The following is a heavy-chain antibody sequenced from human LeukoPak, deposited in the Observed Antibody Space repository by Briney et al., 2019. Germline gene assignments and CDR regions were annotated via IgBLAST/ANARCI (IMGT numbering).Heavy chain of an antibody. CDR2: INEHGIP. J-gene: IGHJ1*01. D-gene: IGHD4-23*01. V-gene: IGHV3-74*03. CDR1: GFTFRNYW. Sequence: PGGSLRLSCAASGFTFRNYWMYWVRQAPGKGLVWIANINEHGIPMYEDSVKGRFTISRDNARDTLYLQMNSLRVDDTAVYYCARVSGGNWGPGTLVTVSS. CDR3: ARVSGGN.